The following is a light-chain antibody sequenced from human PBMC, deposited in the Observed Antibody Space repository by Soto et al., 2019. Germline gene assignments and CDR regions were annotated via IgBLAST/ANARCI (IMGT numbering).Light chain of an antibody. CDR2: RTS. CDR1: QSISSN. Sequence: EIVMTQSPATLSVSPGETATLSCRASQSISSNLAWYQQKPGQAPRLLMFRTSSRATGVPARFSGSGSGTEFNLTISSLQSEDFGVYYCQQYNNWPRATFGGGTKVEIK. J-gene: IGKJ4*01. CDR3: QQYNNWPRAT. V-gene: IGKV3-15*01.